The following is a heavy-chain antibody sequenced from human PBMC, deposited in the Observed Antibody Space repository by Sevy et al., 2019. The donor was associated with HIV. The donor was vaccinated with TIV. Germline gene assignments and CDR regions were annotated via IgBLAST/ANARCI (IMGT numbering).Heavy chain of an antibody. J-gene: IGHJ4*02. CDR3: ARDDIVVGPAAIGY. D-gene: IGHD2-2*01. Sequence: GGSLRLSCAASGFTFSSYSMNWVRQAPGKGLEWVSYISSSSSTIYYADSVKGRFTISRDNAKNSLYLQMNSLRAEDTAVYYCARDDIVVGPAAIGYWGQGTLVTVSS. CDR1: GFTFSSYS. CDR2: ISSSSSTI. V-gene: IGHV3-48*01.